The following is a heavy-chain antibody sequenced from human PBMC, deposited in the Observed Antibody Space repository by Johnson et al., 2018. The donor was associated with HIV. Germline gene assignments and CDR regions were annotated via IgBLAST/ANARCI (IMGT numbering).Heavy chain of an antibody. Sequence: QVQLVESGGGVVQPGRSLRLSCAASGFTFNSYPMHWVRQAPGKGLEWVAVISYDGSNKDYADSVKGRFTISRENSKNTLYLQMNSLRAEDTAVYYCAKAPSPRGAFDIWGQGTMVTVSS. J-gene: IGHJ3*02. CDR3: AKAPSPRGAFDI. V-gene: IGHV3-30*04. CDR1: GFTFNSYP. CDR2: ISYDGSNK.